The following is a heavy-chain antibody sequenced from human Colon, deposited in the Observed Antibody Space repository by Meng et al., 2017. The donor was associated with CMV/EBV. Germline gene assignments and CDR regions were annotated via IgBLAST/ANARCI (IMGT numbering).Heavy chain of an antibody. D-gene: IGHD1-26*01. CDR2: INSDGSST. CDR3: ARAFRGSYYFDY. J-gene: IGHJ4*02. V-gene: IGHV3-74*01. Sequence: GESLKISCAASGFTFSSYWMHWVRQAPGKGLVWVSRINSDGSSTSYADSVKGRFTISRDNAKNTLYLQMNSLRAEDTAVYYCARAFRGSYYFDYWGQGTLVTV. CDR1: GFTFSSYW.